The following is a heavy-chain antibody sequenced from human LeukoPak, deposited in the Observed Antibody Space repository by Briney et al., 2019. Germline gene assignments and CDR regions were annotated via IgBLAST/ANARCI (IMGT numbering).Heavy chain of an antibody. Sequence: GGSLRLSCAASGFTFSSYGMHWVRQAPGKGLVWVSRINTDGSGSSTSYADSVKGRFTISRDNAKNTLYLQMNSLRAEDTAVYYCARVAVPQPRYYFDYWGQGTLVTVSS. CDR2: INTDGSGSST. J-gene: IGHJ4*02. CDR3: ARVAVPQPRYYFDY. V-gene: IGHV3-74*01. CDR1: GFTFSSYG. D-gene: IGHD5-18*01.